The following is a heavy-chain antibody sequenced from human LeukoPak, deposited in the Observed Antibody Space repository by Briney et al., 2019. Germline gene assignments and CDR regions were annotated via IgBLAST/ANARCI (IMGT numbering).Heavy chain of an antibody. J-gene: IGHJ4*02. V-gene: IGHV3-23*01. CDR3: AKDPYYDFWSGYFVY. CDR1: GFTFSSYA. Sequence: PGGSLRLSCAASGFTFSSYAMSWVRQAPGKGLEWVSAISGSGGSTYYADSVKGRFTISRDNSKNTLYLQMNRLRAEDTAVYYCAKDPYYDFWSGYFVYWGQGTLVTVSS. CDR2: ISGSGGST. D-gene: IGHD3-3*01.